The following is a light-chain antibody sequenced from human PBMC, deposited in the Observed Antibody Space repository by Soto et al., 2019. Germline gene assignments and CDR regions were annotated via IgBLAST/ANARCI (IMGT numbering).Light chain of an antibody. J-gene: IGKJ5*01. CDR3: QQRKYWPPLT. CDR1: RSVDSN. Sequence: VLTQSPATLSLSPGERATLSCRASRSVDSNLAWYQQKPGQAPRLLIYDASNRATGTPARFSGSGSGTDFTLTISSLEPEDFALYYCQQRKYWPPLTFGQGTRLEI. CDR2: DAS. V-gene: IGKV3-11*01.